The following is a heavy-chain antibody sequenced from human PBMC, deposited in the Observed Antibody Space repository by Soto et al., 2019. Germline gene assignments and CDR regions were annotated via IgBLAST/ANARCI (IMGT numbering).Heavy chain of an antibody. Sequence: EVQLLESGGGFVQPGGSLRLSCAASGFTFSSYAMGWVRQSPGGGLEWVSAISGSGGNTYYPDSVKGRFTISRDNSESTLYLQMNSLRAEDTALYYCAKVPNSGSYFYFYYWGLGTLVTVSS. J-gene: IGHJ4*02. D-gene: IGHD1-26*01. CDR1: GFTFSSYA. V-gene: IGHV3-23*01. CDR3: AKVPNSGSYFYFYY. CDR2: ISGSGGNT.